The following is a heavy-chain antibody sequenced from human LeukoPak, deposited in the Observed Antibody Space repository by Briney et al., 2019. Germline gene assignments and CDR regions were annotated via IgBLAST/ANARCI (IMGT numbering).Heavy chain of an antibody. CDR2: ISSSSSYI. D-gene: IGHD5-24*01. CDR3: ARAQGAMATIYYYYYYMDV. J-gene: IGHJ6*03. CDR1: GFTFSSYT. V-gene: IGHV3-21*01. Sequence: RTGGSLRLSCAASGFTFSSYTMNWVRQAPGKGLEWVSSISSSSSYIYYADSVKGRFTISRDNAKNSLYLQMNSLRAEDTAVYYCARAQGAMATIYYYYYYMDVWGKGTTVTISS.